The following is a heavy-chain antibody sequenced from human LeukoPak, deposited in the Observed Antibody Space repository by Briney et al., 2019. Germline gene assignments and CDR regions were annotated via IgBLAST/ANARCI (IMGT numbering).Heavy chain of an antibody. D-gene: IGHD3-3*01. Sequence: SETLSLTCSLSGGSISSGDSSWSWLRQPPGKGLEWIGSIYHRGSNDYNPSLKSRVTISVDTSKNQFSLKLSSVTAADTAVYYCARGGPWIDFWSGYYTRYYYMDVWGKGTTVTVSS. CDR1: GGSISSGDSS. J-gene: IGHJ6*03. CDR3: ARGGPWIDFWSGYYTRYYYMDV. V-gene: IGHV4-30-2*05. CDR2: IYHRGSN.